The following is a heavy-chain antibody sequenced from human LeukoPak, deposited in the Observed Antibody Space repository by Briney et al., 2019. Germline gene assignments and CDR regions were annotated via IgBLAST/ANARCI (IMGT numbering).Heavy chain of an antibody. Sequence: GGSLTLLCAASGFTFSPLGMHWVRQAPGRGVEGVSYINSGSSTTYYADSVKGRFTISRDNAKNSLYLQVNSLRDEDTAVYYCARGRGLTLAYHYFDYWGQGTLVTVSS. CDR1: GFTFSPLG. CDR3: ARGRGLTLAYHYFDY. D-gene: IGHD3-10*01. V-gene: IGHV3-48*02. CDR2: INSGSSTT. J-gene: IGHJ4*02.